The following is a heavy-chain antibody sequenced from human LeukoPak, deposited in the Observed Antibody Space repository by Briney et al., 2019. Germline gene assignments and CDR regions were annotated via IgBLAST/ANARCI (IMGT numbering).Heavy chain of an antibody. V-gene: IGHV3-30-3*01. D-gene: IGHD2-21*01. Sequence: GGSLRLSCAASGFTFSTYFMHWARQAPGKGLEWVADIASDGSHTFYVESVKGRFTISRDNSKNTLYLQMNSLRAEDTAVYSCARERQDTILHSGAFDIWGQGTMVTVSS. J-gene: IGHJ3*02. CDR3: ARERQDTILHSGAFDI. CDR2: IASDGSHT. CDR1: GFTFSTYF.